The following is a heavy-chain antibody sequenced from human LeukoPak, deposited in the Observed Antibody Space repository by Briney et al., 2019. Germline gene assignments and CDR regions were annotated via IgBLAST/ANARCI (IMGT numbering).Heavy chain of an antibody. CDR2: INHSGST. CDR3: ARERYDYGDYGDY. Sequence: PSETLSLTCAVYGGSFSGYYWSWIRQPPGKGLEWIGEINHSGSTNYNPSLKSRVTISVDTSKNQFSLKLSSVTAADTAVYYCARERYDYGDYGDYWGQGTLVTVSS. J-gene: IGHJ4*02. D-gene: IGHD4-17*01. CDR1: GGSFSGYY. V-gene: IGHV4-34*01.